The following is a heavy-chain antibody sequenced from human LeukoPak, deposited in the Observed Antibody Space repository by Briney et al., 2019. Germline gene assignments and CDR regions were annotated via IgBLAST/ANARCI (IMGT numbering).Heavy chain of an antibody. J-gene: IGHJ5*02. Sequence: SETLSLTCAVYGGSFSGYYWSWIRQPPGKGLEWIGEINHSGSTNYNPSLKSRVTLSVDTSKNQFSLKLSSVTAGDTAVYYCARGGKGYDFWSGYYPGNWFDPWGQGTLVTVSS. CDR3: ARGGKGYDFWSGYYPGNWFDP. CDR1: GGSFSGYY. CDR2: INHSGST. V-gene: IGHV4-34*01. D-gene: IGHD3-3*01.